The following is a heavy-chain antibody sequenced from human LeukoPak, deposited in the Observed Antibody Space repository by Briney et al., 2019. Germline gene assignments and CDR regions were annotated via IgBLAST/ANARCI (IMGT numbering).Heavy chain of an antibody. CDR1: GGAINSGANY. CDR3: ARRGDLRVFDY. V-gene: IGHV4-31*03. CDR2: IYYSGNT. J-gene: IGHJ4*02. Sequence: SETLSLTCTVSGGAINSGANYWSWVRQHAGKGLEWIGYIYYSGNTYYSPSLESRALISLDTSKNQFSLKLSSVTAADTAVYYCARRGDLRVFDYWGQGTLVTVSS. D-gene: IGHD3-10*01.